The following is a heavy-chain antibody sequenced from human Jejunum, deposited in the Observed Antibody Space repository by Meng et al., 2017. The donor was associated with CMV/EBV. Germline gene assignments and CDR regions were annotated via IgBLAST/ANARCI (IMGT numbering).Heavy chain of an antibody. CDR1: AGPISGYY. CDR3: ARESGSYYWFDP. V-gene: IGHV4-4*07. D-gene: IGHD1-26*01. Sequence: QVLLQGWGPGLVKSSGTLSLTCFVSAGPISGYYWSWIRQPAGKGLEWIGRIYTSGSTHYNPSLKSRLTMSVDLAKNQISLKLSSVTAADTAVYYCARESGSYYWFDPWGQGTLVTVSS. J-gene: IGHJ5*02. CDR2: IYTSGST.